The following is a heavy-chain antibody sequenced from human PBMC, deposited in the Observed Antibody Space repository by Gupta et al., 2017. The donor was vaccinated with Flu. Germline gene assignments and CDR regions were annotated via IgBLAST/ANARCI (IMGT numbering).Heavy chain of an antibody. V-gene: IGHV3-23*01. CDR3: AKDRSGNPAFDY. J-gene: IGHJ4*02. Sequence: TFSDYAMNWVRQAPGKGLEWVSTVGDGGDRTYYADSVMGRFTISRDNSKNTVYLQMNRLRGDDTAVYYCAKDRSGNPAFDYWGQGTLVTVSA. CDR1: TFSDYA. CDR2: VGDGGDRT. D-gene: IGHD6-13*01.